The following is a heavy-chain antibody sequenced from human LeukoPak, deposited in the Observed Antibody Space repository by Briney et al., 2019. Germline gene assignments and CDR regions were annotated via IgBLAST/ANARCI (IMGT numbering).Heavy chain of an antibody. CDR1: GFTFSSYG. D-gene: IGHD3-22*01. CDR2: IRYDGSNK. J-gene: IGHJ4*02. V-gene: IGHV3-30*02. Sequence: GGTLRLSCAASGFTFSSYGVSWVRQAPGKGLEWVAFIRYDGSNKYYADSVKGRFTISRDNSKNTLYLQMNSLRAEDTAVYYCAKTDYYDSTSPDYWGQGTLVTVSS. CDR3: AKTDYYDSTSPDY.